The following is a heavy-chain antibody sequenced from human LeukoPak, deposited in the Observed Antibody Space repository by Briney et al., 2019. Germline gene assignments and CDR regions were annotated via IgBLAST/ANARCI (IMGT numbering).Heavy chain of an antibody. D-gene: IGHD2-15*01. CDR2: ISTSSSYI. CDR3: ARDYGYCSGGSCVNFDY. V-gene: IGHV3-21*01. CDR1: GFTFSSYS. Sequence: PGGSLRLSCAASGFTFSSYSMNWVRQAPGKGLEWVSSISTSSSYIYYADSVKGRFTISRDNAKNSLYLQMNSLGAEDTAVYYCARDYGYCSGGSCVNFDYWGQGTLVTVSS. J-gene: IGHJ4*02.